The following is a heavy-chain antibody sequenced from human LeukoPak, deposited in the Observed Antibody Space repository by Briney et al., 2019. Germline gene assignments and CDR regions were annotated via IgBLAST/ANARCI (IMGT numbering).Heavy chain of an antibody. Sequence: GASVKVSCKASGYTLTSYDINWVRQATGQGLEWMGWMNPNSGNTGYAQKFQGRVTMTRNTSISTAYMELSSLRSEDTAVYYCARVGYNAYYDILTGYLRDTYYYYYGMDVWGQGTTVTVSS. J-gene: IGHJ6*02. CDR2: MNPNSGNT. CDR3: ARVGYNAYYDILTGYLRDTYYYYYGMDV. D-gene: IGHD3-9*01. V-gene: IGHV1-8*01. CDR1: GYTLTSYD.